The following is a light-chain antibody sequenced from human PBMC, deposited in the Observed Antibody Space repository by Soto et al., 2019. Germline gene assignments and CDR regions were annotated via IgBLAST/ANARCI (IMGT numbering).Light chain of an antibody. CDR1: RSVSSY. Sequence: EIVLTQSPGTLSLSPGEGATLSCRASRSVSSYLAWYQQKSGQAPRLLIYGASSRATGIPDRFSGSGSGTDFTLTISSLQPEDFATYYCQQSYSTPQTFGQGTKVDIK. V-gene: IGKV3-11*01. CDR3: QQSYSTPQT. CDR2: GAS. J-gene: IGKJ1*01.